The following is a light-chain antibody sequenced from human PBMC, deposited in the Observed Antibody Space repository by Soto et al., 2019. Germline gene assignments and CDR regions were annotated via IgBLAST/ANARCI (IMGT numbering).Light chain of an antibody. V-gene: IGKV1-5*03. Sequence: DIQMTQSPATLSASVGDRVTITCRATQTISTSLAWYQQIPGRAPKLLIYKASILDTGVPSRLSGSASGTDFPLTISSMPPDDSATYYCQQYKTYSTFGHGTKVDIK. CDR3: QQYKTYST. CDR2: KAS. CDR1: QTISTS. J-gene: IGKJ1*01.